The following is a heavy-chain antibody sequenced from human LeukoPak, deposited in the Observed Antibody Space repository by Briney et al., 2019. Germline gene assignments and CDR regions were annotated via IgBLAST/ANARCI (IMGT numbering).Heavy chain of an antibody. V-gene: IGHV4-34*01. CDR2: INHSRNT. CDR3: AAYGSGSYSLGYYYMDV. J-gene: IGHJ6*03. Sequence: SETLSLTCAVYGGSFSDYYWTWIRQPPGKGLEWIGEINHSRNTNYNPSLKSRVTISVDTSKNQFSLKLSSVTAADTAVYYCAAYGSGSYSLGYYYMDVWGKGTTVTVSS. D-gene: IGHD3-10*01. CDR1: GGSFSDYY.